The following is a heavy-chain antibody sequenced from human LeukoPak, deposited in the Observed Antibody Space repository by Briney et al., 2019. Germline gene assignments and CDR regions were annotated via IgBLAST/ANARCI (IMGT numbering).Heavy chain of an antibody. J-gene: IGHJ5*02. D-gene: IGHD6-13*01. V-gene: IGHV3-74*01. CDR1: GFTFSSYW. CDR2: INSDGSST. Sequence: GGSLRLSCAASGFTFSSYWMHWVRQAPGKGLVWVSRINSDGSSTSYADSVKGRFTISRDNAKNTLYLQMNSLRAEDTAVYYCARASSDGSSWYLGWFDPWGQGTLVTVSS. CDR3: ARASSDGSSWYLGWFDP.